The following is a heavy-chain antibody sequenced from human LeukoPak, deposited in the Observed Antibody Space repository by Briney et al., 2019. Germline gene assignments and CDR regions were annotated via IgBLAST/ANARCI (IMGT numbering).Heavy chain of an antibody. D-gene: IGHD1-26*01. Sequence: GGSLRLSCAASGFTFSSYSVNCVRHAPGKGREWGSSISSSSSYIYYADSVKGRFTISRDNAKNSLYLQMNSLRAEDTAVYYCARDGSGSYGDYFDYWGQGTLVTVSS. CDR1: GFTFSSYS. V-gene: IGHV3-21*01. CDR2: ISSSSSYI. J-gene: IGHJ4*02. CDR3: ARDGSGSYGDYFDY.